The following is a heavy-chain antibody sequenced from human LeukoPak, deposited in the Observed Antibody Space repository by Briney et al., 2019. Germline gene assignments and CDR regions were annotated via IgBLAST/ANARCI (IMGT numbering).Heavy chain of an antibody. Sequence: PSETLSLTCSVSGDSLINTNYYWGWIRQSPGKGLEWIGTIFYTGTTYYSPSLMSRVTISVDTSKNQLSLKLNSVTAADTAVYYCARLALTFSSQAPPHINTDLFLGPPFDYWGQGTLVTVSS. CDR1: GDSLINTNYY. CDR3: ARLALTFSSQAPPHINTDLFLGPPFDY. V-gene: IGHV4-39*07. J-gene: IGHJ4*02. CDR2: IFYTGTT. D-gene: IGHD3-22*01.